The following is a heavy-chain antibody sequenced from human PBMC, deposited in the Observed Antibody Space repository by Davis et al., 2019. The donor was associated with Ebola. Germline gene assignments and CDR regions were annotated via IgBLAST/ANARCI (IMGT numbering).Heavy chain of an antibody. Sequence: SLKISCAASGFTFDDYAMHWVRQAPGKGLEWVSGSGSKGYADSVKGRFTISRDNAKNSLYLQMHSLRAEDTALYYCAKGGNYILTAYSDYWGQGTLVTVSS. CDR3: AKGGNYILTAYSDY. V-gene: IGHV3-9*01. CDR1: GFTFDDYA. D-gene: IGHD3-9*01. J-gene: IGHJ4*02. CDR2: SGSK.